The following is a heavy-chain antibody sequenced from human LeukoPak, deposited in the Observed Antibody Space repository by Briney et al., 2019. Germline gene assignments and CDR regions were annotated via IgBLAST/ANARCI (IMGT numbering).Heavy chain of an antibody. CDR2: ISGSGGST. Sequence: PTGGSLRLSCAASGFTFTNNAMSWVRQAPGKGLEWVSTISGSGGSTYYADSVKGRFTISRDNSKNTLYLQMNSLRAEDTAVYYCAKVADYYDSSGYYYVGYFDYWGQGTLVTVSS. D-gene: IGHD3-22*01. CDR1: GFTFTNNA. J-gene: IGHJ4*02. V-gene: IGHV3-23*01. CDR3: AKVADYYDSSGYYYVGYFDY.